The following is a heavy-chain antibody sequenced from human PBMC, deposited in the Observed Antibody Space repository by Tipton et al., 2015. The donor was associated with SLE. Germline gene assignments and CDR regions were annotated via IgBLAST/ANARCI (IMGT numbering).Heavy chain of an antibody. V-gene: IGHV4-59*11. J-gene: IGHJ6*02. CDR1: GDSTSVHY. CDR3: TRGGGDSLGWYPRYYYYYGMDV. Sequence: TLSLTCTVSGDSTSVHYWSWIRQSPGKGLEWIGYIYYSGNTNYNPSLKSRVRMSVDTSKNQFSLKLSSVTAADTAVYYCTRGGGDSLGWYPRYYYYYGMDVWGHGTTVTVSS. D-gene: IGHD6-19*01. CDR2: IYYSGNT.